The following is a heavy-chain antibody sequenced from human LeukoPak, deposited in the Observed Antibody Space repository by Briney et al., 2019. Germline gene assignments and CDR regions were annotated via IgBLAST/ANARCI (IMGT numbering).Heavy chain of an antibody. D-gene: IGHD5-18*01. V-gene: IGHV4-34*01. Sequence: SETLSLTCAVYGGSFSGYYWSWIRQPPGKGLEWIGEINHSGSTNCNPSLKSRVAISVDTSKNQFSLKLSSVTAADTAVYYCARGVDTAREFDYWGQGTLVTVSS. CDR3: ARGVDTAREFDY. CDR2: INHSGST. J-gene: IGHJ4*02. CDR1: GGSFSGYY.